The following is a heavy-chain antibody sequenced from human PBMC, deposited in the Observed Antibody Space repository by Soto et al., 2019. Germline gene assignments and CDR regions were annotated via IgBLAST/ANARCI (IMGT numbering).Heavy chain of an antibody. Sequence: EVQLVESGGGLVQPGGSLRLSCAASGFTFSSYEMNWVRQAPGKGLEWVSYISSSGSTIYYAYSVRGLFTISRDNAKNSLYLQMNRLRDEDTAVYYCARDIVGIAAGGDDLWAQGALVTVSS. CDR1: GFTFSSYE. V-gene: IGHV3-48*03. D-gene: IGHD6-25*01. J-gene: IGHJ5*02. CDR2: ISSSGSTI. CDR3: ARDIVGIAAGGDDL.